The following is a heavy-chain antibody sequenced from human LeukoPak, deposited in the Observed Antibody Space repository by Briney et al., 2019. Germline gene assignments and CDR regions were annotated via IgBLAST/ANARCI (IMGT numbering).Heavy chain of an antibody. V-gene: IGHV4-30-2*01. J-gene: IGHJ4*02. CDR2: IYDSGST. Sequence: SQTLSLTCAVSGGSISSGGYCWSWIRQPPGTGLEWVGYIYDSGSTYYNPSLKSRVTISVDRSKNQFSLKLSSVTAADTAVYYCARGVSGGVFDYWGQGTLVTVSS. D-gene: IGHD3-3*01. CDR3: ARGVSGGVFDY. CDR1: GGSISSGGYC.